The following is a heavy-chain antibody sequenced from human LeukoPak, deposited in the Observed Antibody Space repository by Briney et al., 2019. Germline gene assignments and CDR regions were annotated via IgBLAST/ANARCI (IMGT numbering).Heavy chain of an antibody. CDR2: IYHSGST. Sequence: SQTLSLTCAVSGGSISSGGYSWSWIRQPPGKGLEWIGYIYHSGSTYYNPSLKSRVTISVDRSKNQFSLKLGSVTAADTAVYYCARASYYYGSGSFSSFDYWGQGTLVTVSS. CDR3: ARASYYYGSGSFSSFDY. CDR1: GGSISSGGYS. J-gene: IGHJ4*02. D-gene: IGHD3-10*01. V-gene: IGHV4-30-2*01.